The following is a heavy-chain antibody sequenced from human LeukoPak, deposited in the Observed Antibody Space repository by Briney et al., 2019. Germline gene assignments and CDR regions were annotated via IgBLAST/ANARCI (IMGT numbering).Heavy chain of an antibody. V-gene: IGHV3-7*01. CDR2: IKQDGSEK. CDR1: GFTFSSYW. D-gene: IGHD4-17*01. Sequence: GGSLRLSCAASGFTFSSYWMSWVRQAPGNGLEWVANIKQDGSEKYYVDSVKGRFTISRDNAKNSLYLQMNSLRAEDTAVYYCARDQAYGDYSFDYWGQGTLVTVSS. CDR3: ARDQAYGDYSFDY. J-gene: IGHJ4*02.